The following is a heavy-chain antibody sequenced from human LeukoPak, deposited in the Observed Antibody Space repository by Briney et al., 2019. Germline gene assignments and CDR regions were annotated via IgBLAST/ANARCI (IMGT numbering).Heavy chain of an antibody. J-gene: IGHJ4*02. Sequence: KPSETLSLTCAVYGGSFSGYYWSWIRQPPGRGLEWIGEINHSGSTNYNPSLKSRVTISVDTSKNQFSLKLSSVTAADTAVYYCARGLPGLVLFYFDYWGQGTLVTVSS. CDR3: ARGLPGLVLFYFDY. V-gene: IGHV4-34*01. D-gene: IGHD2/OR15-2a*01. CDR2: INHSGST. CDR1: GGSFSGYY.